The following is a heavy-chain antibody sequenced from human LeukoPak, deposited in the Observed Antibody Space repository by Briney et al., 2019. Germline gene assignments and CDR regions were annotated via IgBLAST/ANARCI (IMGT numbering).Heavy chain of an antibody. CDR2: IIPILGIA. J-gene: IGHJ5*02. V-gene: IGHV1-69*04. D-gene: IGHD2-2*03. CDR1: GGTFSSYA. Sequence: SVKVSCKASGGTFSSYAISWVRQAPGQGLEWMGRIIPILGIANYAQRFQGRVTITADKSTSTAYMELSSLRSEDTAVYYCAQSVKVGYCSSTSCFARKYNWFDPWGQGTLVTVSS. CDR3: AQSVKVGYCSSTSCFARKYNWFDP.